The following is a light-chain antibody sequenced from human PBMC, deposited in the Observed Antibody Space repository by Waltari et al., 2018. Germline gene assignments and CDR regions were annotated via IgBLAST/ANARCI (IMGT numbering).Light chain of an antibody. Sequence: QSVLTQPPSASATPGQRVTISSSGSSSNIGSNYVHWYQQFPGTAPKLLIHRNNQRPSGVPDRFSGSKSGTSASLAISGLRSEDEADYYCATWDDSLWVFGGGTKLTVL. CDR3: ATWDDSLWV. J-gene: IGLJ3*02. CDR1: SSNIGSNY. CDR2: RNN. V-gene: IGLV1-47*01.